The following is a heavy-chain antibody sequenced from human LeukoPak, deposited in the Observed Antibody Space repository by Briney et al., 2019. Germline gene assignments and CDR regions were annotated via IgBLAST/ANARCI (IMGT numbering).Heavy chain of an antibody. Sequence: SETLSLTCAGYGGSFSGYYWSWIRPPPGKGLEWVGEINHSGSTNYNPSLKSRVTISVDTSKNQFSLKLSSVTAADTAVYYCARARASVAGRGGYYFDYWGQGTLVTVSS. CDR2: INHSGST. V-gene: IGHV4-34*01. CDR1: GGSFSGYY. CDR3: ARARASVAGRGGYYFDY. J-gene: IGHJ4*02. D-gene: IGHD6-19*01.